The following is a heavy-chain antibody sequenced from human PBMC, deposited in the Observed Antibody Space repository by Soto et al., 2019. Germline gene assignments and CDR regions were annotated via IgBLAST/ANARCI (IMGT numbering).Heavy chain of an antibody. Sequence: ASVKFSCTASGSTFTSYGISWVRQAPGQGLEWMGWISAYNGNTNYAQKPQGRVTMTTDTSTSTAYMELRSLRSDDTAVYYCARDVRCSSTSCFNWFDPWGQGTLVTVSS. V-gene: IGHV1-18*01. CDR2: ISAYNGNT. CDR1: GSTFTSYG. CDR3: ARDVRCSSTSCFNWFDP. D-gene: IGHD2-2*01. J-gene: IGHJ5*02.